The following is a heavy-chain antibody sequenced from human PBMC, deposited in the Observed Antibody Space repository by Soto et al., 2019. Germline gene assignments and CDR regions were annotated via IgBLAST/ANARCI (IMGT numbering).Heavy chain of an antibody. J-gene: IGHJ3*02. Sequence: XETLYVPCHLCADPMSSYQWTWIQQPPGKGLDSIVYIYYSGSTNYNPSLKSRVTISVDTSKNQFSLKLSSVTAADTAVYYCARTCYYDSSGYFIAFDIWGRGKMCTVSS. CDR3: ARTCYYDSSGYFIAFDI. V-gene: IGHV4-59*01. CDR2: IYYSGST. CDR1: ADPMSSYQ. D-gene: IGHD3-22*01.